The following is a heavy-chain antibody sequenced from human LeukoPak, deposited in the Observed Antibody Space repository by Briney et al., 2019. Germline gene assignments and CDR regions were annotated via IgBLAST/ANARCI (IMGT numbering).Heavy chain of an antibody. V-gene: IGHV4-61*02. CDR1: GGSISSGSYY. J-gene: IGHJ6*03. CDR2: IYTSGST. D-gene: IGHD3-16*01. CDR3: ARVDYDYVDHYYYYMDV. Sequence: PSETLALTCTVSGGSISSGSYYWSWIRQPAGKGLEWIGRIYTSGSTNYNPSLKSRVTISVDTSKNQFSLKLSSVTAADTAVYYCARVDYDYVDHYYYYMDVWGKGTTVTISS.